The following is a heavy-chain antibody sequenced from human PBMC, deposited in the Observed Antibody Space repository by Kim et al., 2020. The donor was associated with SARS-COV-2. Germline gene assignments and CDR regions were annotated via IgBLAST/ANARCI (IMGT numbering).Heavy chain of an antibody. CDR2: ISYDGSNK. V-gene: IGHV3-30*04. D-gene: IGHD3-22*01. Sequence: GGSLRLSCAASGFTFSSYAMHWVRQAPGKGLEWVAVISYDGSNKYYADSVKGRFTISRDNSKNTLYLQMNSLRAEDTAVYYCARDSYDSSGYYHRWFDPWGQGTLVTVSS. J-gene: IGHJ5*02. CDR1: GFTFSSYA. CDR3: ARDSYDSSGYYHRWFDP.